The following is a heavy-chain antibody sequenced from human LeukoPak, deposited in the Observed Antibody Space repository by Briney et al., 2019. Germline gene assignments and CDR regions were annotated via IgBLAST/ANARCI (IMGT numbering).Heavy chain of an antibody. D-gene: IGHD6-13*01. V-gene: IGHV4-59*11. J-gene: IGHJ6*03. CDR1: GGSISSHY. Sequence: SETLSLTCTVSGGSISSHYWSWVRQPPGKGLEWIGYIYYSGSTNYNPSLKNRVTISVDTSKNQFSLKLSSVTAADTAVYYCARGPNSSSWYNYYYYYMDVWGKGTTVTVSS. CDR3: ARGPNSSSWYNYYYYYMDV. CDR2: IYYSGST.